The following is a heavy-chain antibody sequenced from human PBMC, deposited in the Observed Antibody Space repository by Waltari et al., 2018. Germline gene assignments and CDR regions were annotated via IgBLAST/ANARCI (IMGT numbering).Heavy chain of an antibody. J-gene: IGHJ4*02. CDR3: LRDSSGSHFDY. CDR1: GYTFTGYA. Sequence: LVQSGAEVKKPGASVKVSCKASGYTFTGYAILWVRQAPGQGLEWMGRINPKHGDTPYAQKFQGRVAMTTDTSTNTAFMELHSLRSDDTAVYYCLRDSSGSHFDYWGQGTLVTVSS. V-gene: IGHV1-2*06. D-gene: IGHD3-22*01. CDR2: INPKHGDT.